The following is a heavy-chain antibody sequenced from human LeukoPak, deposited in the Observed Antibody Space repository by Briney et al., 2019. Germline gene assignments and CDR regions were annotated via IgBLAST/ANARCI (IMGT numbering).Heavy chain of an antibody. Sequence: GGSLRLSCAASGFTFSSYSMNWVRRAPGKGLEWVSSISSSSSYIYYADSVKGRFTISRDNAKNSLYLQMNSLRAEDTAVYYCAAPERGYYYYMDVWGKGTTVTVSS. CDR3: AAPERGYYYYMDV. CDR1: GFTFSSYS. CDR2: ISSSSSYI. J-gene: IGHJ6*03. V-gene: IGHV3-21*01.